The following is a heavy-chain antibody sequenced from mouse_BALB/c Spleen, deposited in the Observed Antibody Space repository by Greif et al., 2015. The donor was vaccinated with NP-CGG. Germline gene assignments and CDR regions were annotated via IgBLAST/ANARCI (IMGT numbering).Heavy chain of an antibody. Sequence: LQQSGSELVRPGASVKLSCKASGYTFTSYWMHWVKQRHGQGLEWIGNIYPCSGSTNYDEKFKSKGTLTVDTSSSTAYMHLSSLTSEDSAVYYCTGYDFAYWGQGTLVTVPA. V-gene: IGHV1S22*01. CDR2: IYPCSGST. CDR1: GYTFTSYW. D-gene: IGHD2-14*01. J-gene: IGHJ3*01. CDR3: TGYDFAY.